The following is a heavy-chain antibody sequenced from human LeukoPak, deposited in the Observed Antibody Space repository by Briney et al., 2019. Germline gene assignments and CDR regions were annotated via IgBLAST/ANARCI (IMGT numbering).Heavy chain of an antibody. D-gene: IGHD6-13*01. CDR1: GGSISSSNW. CDR3: ARGRVGMA. V-gene: IGHV4-4*02. Sequence: PSGTLSLTCAVSGGSISSSNWWSWVRQPPGKGLEWIGEINHSGSTNYNPSLKSRVTISVDTSKNQFSLKLSSVTAADTAVYYCARGRVGMAWGQGTLVTVSS. CDR2: INHSGST. J-gene: IGHJ1*01.